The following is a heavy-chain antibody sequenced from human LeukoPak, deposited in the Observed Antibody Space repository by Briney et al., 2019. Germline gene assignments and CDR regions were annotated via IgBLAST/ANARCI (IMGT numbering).Heavy chain of an antibody. CDR1: GGSISTYY. J-gene: IGHJ6*02. V-gene: IGHV4-4*07. CDR3: ARGSMGGSGSNYRDYYYGMDV. CDR2: IYFSGST. Sequence: SETLSLTRTVSGGSISTYYWTWIRQPAGKGLEWIGRIYFSGSTNFNPSLKSRVTMSVDTSKNQFSLKLSSVTAADTAVYYCARGSMGGSGSNYRDYYYGMDVWGQGTTVTVSS. D-gene: IGHD3-10*01.